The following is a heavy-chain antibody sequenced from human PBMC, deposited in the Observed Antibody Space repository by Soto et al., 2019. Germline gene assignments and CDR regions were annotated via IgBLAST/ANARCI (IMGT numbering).Heavy chain of an antibody. CDR3: ARRDCTCDFGYPAFDY. V-gene: IGHV3-23*01. CDR2: IRGSGANT. D-gene: IGHD2-8*01. J-gene: IGHJ4*02. CDR1: GFTLSNYD. Sequence: EVQLLESGGGSVQSGGSLRLSCAATGFTLSNYDMTWVRQAPGKGLEWVSSIRGSGANTYYADSVKGRFTISRDISKNALYLEMNSLRVDDTAVYYCARRDCTCDFGYPAFDYWGQGTLVSVAS.